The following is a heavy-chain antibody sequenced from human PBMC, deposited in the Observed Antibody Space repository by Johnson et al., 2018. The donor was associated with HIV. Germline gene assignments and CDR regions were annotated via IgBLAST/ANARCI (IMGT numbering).Heavy chain of an antibody. Sequence: QVQLVESGGGVVQPGRSLRLSCAASGFTFSSYGMHWVRQAPGKGLEWVAVISYDGSNKYYADSVKGRFTISRDNSKNTLYLQMNSLRAEDTAVYYCARGRGSSWLVGHDAFDVWGQGTMVTVSS. CDR1: GFTFSSYG. V-gene: IGHV3-30*03. CDR3: ARGRGSSWLVGHDAFDV. D-gene: IGHD6-13*01. CDR2: ISYDGSNK. J-gene: IGHJ3*01.